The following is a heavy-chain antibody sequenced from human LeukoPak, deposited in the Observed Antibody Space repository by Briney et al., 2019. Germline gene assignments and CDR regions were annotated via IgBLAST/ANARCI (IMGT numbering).Heavy chain of an antibody. CDR1: GFTFSSYW. J-gene: IGHJ4*02. V-gene: IGHV3-7*03. D-gene: IGHD2-2*01. CDR3: ARGYCSSTSCYSFDY. Sequence: GGSLRLSCAASGFTFSSYWMSWVRQAPGKGLEWVANIKQDGSEKYYVDSVKGRFTISRDNAKNSLYLQMNSLRAEDTALYYCARGYCSSTSCYSFDYWGQGTLVTVSS. CDR2: IKQDGSEK.